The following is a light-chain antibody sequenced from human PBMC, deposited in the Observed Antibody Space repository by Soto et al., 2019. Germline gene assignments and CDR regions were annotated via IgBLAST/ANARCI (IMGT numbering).Light chain of an antibody. Sequence: QSVLTQPASVSGSPGQSITISCIGTSSDVGGYNYVSWYQQHPGKAPKLMIYDVSNRPSGVSNRFSGSKSGNTASLTISGLQAEDEADYYCSSYTSSSTLRVFGGGTKVTVL. J-gene: IGLJ2*01. CDR3: SSYTSSSTLRV. CDR2: DVS. CDR1: SSDVGGYNY. V-gene: IGLV2-14*01.